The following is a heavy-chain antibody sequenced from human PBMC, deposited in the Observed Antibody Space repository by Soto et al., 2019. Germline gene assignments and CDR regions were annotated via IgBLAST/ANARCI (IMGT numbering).Heavy chain of an antibody. D-gene: IGHD4-17*01. CDR3: ARDSATVTTSTFDY. Sequence: SETLSLTCTVSGGSITSSSYYWGWIRQPPGKGLEWIGSIYYSGRAYYSPSLKSRVTISVDTSKNQFSLKLSSVTAADTAVYYCARDSATVTTSTFDYWGQGTLVTVSS. CDR2: IYYSGRA. V-gene: IGHV4-39*07. J-gene: IGHJ4*02. CDR1: GGSITSSSYY.